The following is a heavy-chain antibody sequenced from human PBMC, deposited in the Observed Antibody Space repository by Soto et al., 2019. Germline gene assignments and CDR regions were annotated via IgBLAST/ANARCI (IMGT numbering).Heavy chain of an antibody. Sequence: EVQLLESGGGLVQPGGSLTLSCAASGFTFSDYTMSWVRQGPGKVLECISVILSDYNTYYAGSVRGRFTISRDNSKNTLYLEMNSLRAEDTAVYYCARRTSGYFGYWGQGALVTVSS. CDR2: ILSDYNT. D-gene: IGHD6-19*01. J-gene: IGHJ4*02. V-gene: IGHV3-23*03. CDR3: ARRTSGYFGY. CDR1: GFTFSDYT.